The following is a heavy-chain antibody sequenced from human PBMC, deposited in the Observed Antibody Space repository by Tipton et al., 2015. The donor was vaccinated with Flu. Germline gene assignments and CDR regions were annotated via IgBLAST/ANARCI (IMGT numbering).Heavy chain of an antibody. V-gene: IGHV4-38-2*01. J-gene: IGHJ4*02. CDR2: IYHSGNT. CDR3: ARGINSILSLPFDN. Sequence: GLVKPSETLSLTCDVSGSTIRRGFYWGWIRQPPGKGLEWIGSIYHSGNTYYNPSLKSRVTISGDTSKNQFSLRLSSVTAADTAVYYCARGINSILSLPFDNWGQGILVTVSS. D-gene: IGHD3-3*02. CDR1: GSTIRRGFY.